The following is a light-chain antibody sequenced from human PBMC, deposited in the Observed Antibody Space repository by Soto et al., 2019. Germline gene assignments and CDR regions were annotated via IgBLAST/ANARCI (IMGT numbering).Light chain of an antibody. CDR3: QQYNSYPIT. CDR1: QSISSW. CDR2: DAS. V-gene: IGKV1-5*01. J-gene: IGKJ5*01. Sequence: DIQMTQSPSTLSASVGDGVTITCRASQSISSWLAWYQQKPGKAPKLLIYDASNLESGVPSRFSGSGSGTEFTLTISSLQPDDFATYYCQQYNSYPITFGQGTRLEIK.